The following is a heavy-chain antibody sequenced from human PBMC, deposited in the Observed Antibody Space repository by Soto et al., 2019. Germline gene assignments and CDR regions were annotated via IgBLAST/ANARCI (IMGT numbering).Heavy chain of an antibody. CDR1: GDSLSGGDYY. Sequence: QVLLQESGPGLVKSSQTLSLTCTVSGDSLSGGDYYWSWIRQPPGKGLEWIGDIYYTGFTFYNPSLKSRLTISLDSSKNQFSLRLNSVTAADTAVYFCARAYRINGWSDYFFYYWGQGTLVTVSS. CDR3: ARAYRINGWSDYFFYY. V-gene: IGHV4-30-4*08. D-gene: IGHD6-19*01. J-gene: IGHJ4*02. CDR2: IYYTGFT.